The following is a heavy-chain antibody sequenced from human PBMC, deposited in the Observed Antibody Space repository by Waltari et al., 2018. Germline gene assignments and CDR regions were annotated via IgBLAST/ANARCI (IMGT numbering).Heavy chain of an antibody. Sequence: QVQLVQSGAEVKKPGSSVKVSCKASGGTFSSYAISWVRPAPGQGLEWMGGIIPILGIANYAQKFQGRVTITADKSTSTAYMELSSLRSEDTAVYYCARVSTTVTSYYYYYYMDVWGKGTTVTVSS. CDR1: GGTFSSYA. D-gene: IGHD4-17*01. CDR3: ARVSTTVTSYYYYYYMDV. V-gene: IGHV1-69*10. J-gene: IGHJ6*03. CDR2: IIPILGIA.